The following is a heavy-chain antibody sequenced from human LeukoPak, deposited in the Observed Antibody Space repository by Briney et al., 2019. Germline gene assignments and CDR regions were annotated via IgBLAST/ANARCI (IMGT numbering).Heavy chain of an antibody. J-gene: IGHJ4*02. CDR3: ARGLERRGGTLDY. D-gene: IGHD1-1*01. CDR1: GFTFSSYA. Sequence: GGSLRLSCAASGFTFSSYAMHWVRQAPGKGLEWVSYISSSSYTIYYTDSVKGRFTISRDNDKNSLYLHINSLRVEDTAVYYCARGLERRGGTLDYWGQGTLVTVSS. V-gene: IGHV3-48*01. CDR2: ISSSSYTI.